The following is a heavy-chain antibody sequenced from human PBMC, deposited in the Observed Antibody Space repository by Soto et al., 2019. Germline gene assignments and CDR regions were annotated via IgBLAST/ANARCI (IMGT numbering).Heavy chain of an antibody. J-gene: IGHJ4*02. V-gene: IGHV3-33*01. D-gene: IGHD4-17*01. CDR1: GFTFNTYS. Sequence: QVQLEESGGGVVQPGRSLRLSCEASGFTFNTYSMHWVRQPPGKGLEWLAAIWYYGTQKYYADSVKGRFIISRDNSKKTLYLEMNSLRAEYTAVYYCARAGGTTVTGLWHFDSWGQGTLVNVSS. CDR2: IWYYGTQK. CDR3: ARAGGTTVTGLWHFDS.